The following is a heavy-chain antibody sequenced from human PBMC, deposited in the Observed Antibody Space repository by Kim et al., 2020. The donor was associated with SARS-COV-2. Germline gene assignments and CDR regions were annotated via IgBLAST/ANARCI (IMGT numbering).Heavy chain of an antibody. CDR3: ARVREGGSSWYYFDY. V-gene: IGHV3-11*05. CDR1: GFTFSDYY. Sequence: GGSLRLSCAASGFTFSDYYMSWIRKAPGKGLEWVSYISSSSSYTNYADSVKGRFTISRDNAKNSLYLQMNSLRVEDTAVYYCARVREGGSSWYYFDYWGQGTLVTVSS. CDR2: ISSSSSYT. J-gene: IGHJ4*02. D-gene: IGHD6-13*01.